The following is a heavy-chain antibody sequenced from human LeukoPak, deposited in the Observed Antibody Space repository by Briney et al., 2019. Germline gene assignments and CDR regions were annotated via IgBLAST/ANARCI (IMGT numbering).Heavy chain of an antibody. V-gene: IGHV3-48*03. J-gene: IGHJ4*02. CDR2: ISSSGSTI. CDR1: GFTFSSYE. Sequence: PGGSLRLSCAASGFTFSSYEMNWVRQAPGKGLEWVSYISSSGSTIYCADSVKGRFTISRDNAKNSLYLQMNSLRAEDTAVYYCARVIGEWELLGIDYWGQGTLVTVSS. D-gene: IGHD1-26*01. CDR3: ARVIGEWELLGIDY.